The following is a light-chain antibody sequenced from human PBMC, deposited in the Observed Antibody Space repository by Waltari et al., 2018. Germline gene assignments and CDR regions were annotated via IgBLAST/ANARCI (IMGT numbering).Light chain of an antibody. CDR2: GAS. CDR1: QSVRSD. CDR3: QQYNNWPLT. Sequence: EIVVTQSPATLSVSLGESATLSCRASQSVRSDFAWYRQKPGQAPRLLIYGASTRATGVSARFSGSGSGRECTLTITSLQSEDSAVYFCQQYNNWPLTFGGGTKVEIK. J-gene: IGKJ4*01. V-gene: IGKV3-15*01.